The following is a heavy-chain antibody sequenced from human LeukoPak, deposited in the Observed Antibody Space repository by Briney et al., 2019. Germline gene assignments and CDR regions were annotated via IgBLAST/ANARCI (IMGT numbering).Heavy chain of an antibody. CDR3: ARDWVPYDILTGYYQDAFDI. D-gene: IGHD3-9*01. Sequence: ESLTLTCAASGFTVSSNYMNWVRQAPGKGLEWVSSISSSSSYIYYADSVKGRFTISRDNAKNSLYLQMNSLRAEDTAVYYCARDWVPYDILTGYYQDAFDIWGQGTMVTVSS. J-gene: IGHJ3*02. V-gene: IGHV3-21*01. CDR2: ISSSSSYI. CDR1: GFTVSSNY.